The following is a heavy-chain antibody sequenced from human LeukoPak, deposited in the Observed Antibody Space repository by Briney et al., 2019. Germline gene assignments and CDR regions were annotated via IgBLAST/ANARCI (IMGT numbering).Heavy chain of an antibody. CDR2: IKSKTYGGTP. CDR3: ARRGGSYYPDAFDI. CDR1: GFTFGDYT. D-gene: IGHD1-26*01. Sequence: GGSLRLSCTTSGFTFGDYTLSWFRQAPGKGLEWVGFIKSKTYGGTPEYAASVKGRFTISRDGSTSIAYLQMNSLKTEDTAVYYCARRGGSYYPDAFDIWGQGTMVTVSS. J-gene: IGHJ3*02. V-gene: IGHV3-49*01.